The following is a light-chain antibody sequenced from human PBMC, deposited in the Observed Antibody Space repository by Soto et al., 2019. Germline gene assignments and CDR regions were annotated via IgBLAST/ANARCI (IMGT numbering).Light chain of an antibody. V-gene: IGKV3-20*01. CDR2: GAS. CDR1: QSVSSSY. Sequence: IVLTQSPGTLCLSPGERATLSCRASQSVSSSYLAWYQQKPGQAPRLLIYGASSRATGIPDRFSGRGSGSVFTLTISRLEPEECAVYYCQQDGSSRITFGQGTRL. J-gene: IGKJ5*01. CDR3: QQDGSSRIT.